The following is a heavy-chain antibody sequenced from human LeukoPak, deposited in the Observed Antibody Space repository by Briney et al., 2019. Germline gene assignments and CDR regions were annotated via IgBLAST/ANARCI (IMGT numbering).Heavy chain of an antibody. Sequence: GGSLRLSCAASGFTFSSYAMSWVRQAPGKGLEWVSAISGSGGSTYYADSVKGRFTISRDNSKNTLYLQMNSLRAEDTAVYYCAKGVAAAGKAGGRADYWGQGTLVTVSS. CDR1: GFTFSSYA. CDR2: ISGSGGST. CDR3: AKGVAAAGKAGGRADY. J-gene: IGHJ4*02. D-gene: IGHD6-13*01. V-gene: IGHV3-23*01.